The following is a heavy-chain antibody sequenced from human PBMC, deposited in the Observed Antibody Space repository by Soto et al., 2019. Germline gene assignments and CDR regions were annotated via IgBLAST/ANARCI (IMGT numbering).Heavy chain of an antibody. J-gene: IGHJ4*02. Sequence: QVKLQESGSGLVKPSQTLSLTCTVSGVSLSTGRYTWNWIRQPPGKGLEWIGYTYSGGRPYDNPSLKSRLSISVDESRNQFSLRMNFVAAADTAVYFCASDLHYGFNFWGQGALVIVTS. D-gene: IGHD3-10*01. CDR1: GVSLSTGRYT. CDR2: TYSGGRP. V-gene: IGHV4-30-2*01. CDR3: ASDLHYGFNF.